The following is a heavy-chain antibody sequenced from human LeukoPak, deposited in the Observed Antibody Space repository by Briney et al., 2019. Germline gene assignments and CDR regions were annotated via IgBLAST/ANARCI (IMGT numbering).Heavy chain of an antibody. V-gene: IGHV4-61*05. CDR1: SGSISTSNYY. J-gene: IGHJ4*02. Sequence: SETLSLTCTVSSGSISTSNYYWGWVRQPPGKGLEWIGYIYYSGSTNYNPSLKSRVTISVDTSKNQFSLKLRSVTAADTAVYYCARVTGYMIEDYFDYWGQGTLVTVSS. CDR2: IYYSGST. D-gene: IGHD3-22*01. CDR3: ARVTGYMIEDYFDY.